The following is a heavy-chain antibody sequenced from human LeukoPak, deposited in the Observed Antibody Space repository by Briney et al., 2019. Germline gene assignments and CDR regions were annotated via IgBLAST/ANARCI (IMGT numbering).Heavy chain of an antibody. CDR3: AGDRTTMIRGIYPGDY. CDR1: GYTFTAYY. V-gene: IGHV1-2*02. CDR2: INPNSGVT. D-gene: IGHD3-10*01. J-gene: IGHJ4*02. Sequence: ASVKVSCKASGYTFTAYYMHWVRQAPGQGLEWMGWINPNSGVTNYQGRVTMTRDTSISTAYMDLSRLRSDDTAVYYCAGDRTTMIRGIYPGDYWGQGTLVTVSS.